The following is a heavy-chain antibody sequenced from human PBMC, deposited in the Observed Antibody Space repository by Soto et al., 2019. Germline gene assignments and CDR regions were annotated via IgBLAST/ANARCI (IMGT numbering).Heavy chain of an antibody. D-gene: IGHD1-7*01. CDR2: IIPIFDAT. Sequence: QVQMVQSGAEVKKPGSSARVSCKVSGGTFSRHYISWVRQAPGQGLEWMGGIIPIFDATQYAQKFQGRLTITADESTTTFHMDLIRLRPEDTSIYYCAREITSVRGTWGQGTLVTVS. V-gene: IGHV1-69*01. CDR1: GGTFSRHY. J-gene: IGHJ4*02. CDR3: AREITSVRGT.